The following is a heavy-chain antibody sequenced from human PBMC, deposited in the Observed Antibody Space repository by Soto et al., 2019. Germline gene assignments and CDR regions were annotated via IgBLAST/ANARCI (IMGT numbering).Heavy chain of an antibody. CDR3: TRGRSMIANDEFEY. Sequence: HPGGSLRLSCAASGFAVSSYSMHWVRQAPGKGLEWVAAMSFDGNSKYFADSVKGRFKISRDTSKNTWSLEMEGLGVEDSALYHCTRGRSMIANDEFEYWGQGTQVTVSS. CDR2: MSFDGNSK. J-gene: IGHJ4*02. CDR1: GFAVSSYS. D-gene: IGHD2-21*01. V-gene: IGHV3-30-3*01.